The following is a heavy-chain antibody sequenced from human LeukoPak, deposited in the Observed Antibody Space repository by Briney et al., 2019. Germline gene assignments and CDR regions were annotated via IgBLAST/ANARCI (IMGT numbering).Heavy chain of an antibody. Sequence: SVKVSCKASGGTFSIYAISWVRQAPGQGLEWMGGIIPIFGTANYAQKFQGRVTITADESTSTAYMELSSLRSEDTAVYYCARSRGCSGGSCYGYYYYGMDVWGQGTTVTVSS. CDR2: IIPIFGTA. V-gene: IGHV1-69*13. CDR3: ARSRGCSGGSCYGYYYYGMDV. J-gene: IGHJ6*02. D-gene: IGHD2-15*01. CDR1: GGTFSIYA.